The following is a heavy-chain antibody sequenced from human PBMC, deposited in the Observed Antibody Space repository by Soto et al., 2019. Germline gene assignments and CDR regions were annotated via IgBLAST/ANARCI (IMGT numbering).Heavy chain of an antibody. V-gene: IGHV3-33*01. CDR2: IWYDGSNK. Sequence: GGSLRLSCAASGFTFSSYGMHWVRQAPGKGLEWVAVIWYDGSNKYYADSVKGRFTISRDNSKNTLYLQMNSLRAEDTAVYYCARVRWIQLGLTFDYWGQGTLVTVSS. CDR1: GFTFSSYG. J-gene: IGHJ4*02. CDR3: ARVRWIQLGLTFDY. D-gene: IGHD5-18*01.